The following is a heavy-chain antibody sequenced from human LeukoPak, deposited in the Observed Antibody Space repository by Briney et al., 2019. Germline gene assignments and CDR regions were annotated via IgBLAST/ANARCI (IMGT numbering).Heavy chain of an antibody. CDR3: AKLDYGDYVLGY. V-gene: IGHV3-23*01. J-gene: IGHJ4*02. Sequence: PGGSLRLSCAASGFTFSSYAMSWVRQAPGKGLEWVSAISGSGGSTYYADSVKGRFTISRDNSKNTLYLQMNSLRAEDTVVYYCAKLDYGDYVLGYWGQGTLVTVSS. D-gene: IGHD4-17*01. CDR2: ISGSGGST. CDR1: GFTFSSYA.